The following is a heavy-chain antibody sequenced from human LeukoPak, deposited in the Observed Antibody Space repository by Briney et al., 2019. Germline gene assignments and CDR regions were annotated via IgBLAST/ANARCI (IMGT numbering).Heavy chain of an antibody. CDR2: SSSSSAYI. Sequence: PGGSLRLSCAASEFTFSSYNMNWVRQAPGKGLEWVSSSSSSSAYIYYADSVKGRFTISRDNAKNPLYLQMNSLRADDAAVYYCAREPTSMGSDYWGQGTLVTVSS. V-gene: IGHV3-21*01. D-gene: IGHD5-18*01. CDR3: AREPTSMGSDY. J-gene: IGHJ4*02. CDR1: EFTFSSYN.